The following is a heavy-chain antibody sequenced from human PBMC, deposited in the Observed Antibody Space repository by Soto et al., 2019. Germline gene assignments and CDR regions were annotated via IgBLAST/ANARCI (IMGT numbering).Heavy chain of an antibody. CDR3: ARLYCTSDTCDSWFDP. D-gene: IGHD2-8*01. Sequence: GESLKISCTGFGYTFTTFWISWVRQRPGKGLGWMGRIDPRDSYTNYSPSFQGRVSISVDKSISTAYLQWSSLEASDTAIYYCARLYCTSDTCDSWFDPWGQGTLVTVSS. CDR2: IDPRDSYT. V-gene: IGHV5-10-1*01. J-gene: IGHJ5*02. CDR1: GYTFTTFW.